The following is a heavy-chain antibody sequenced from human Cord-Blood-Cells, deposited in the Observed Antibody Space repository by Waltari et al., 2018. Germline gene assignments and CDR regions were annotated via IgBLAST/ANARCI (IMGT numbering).Heavy chain of an antibody. CDR3: AKVAGYSSSWYPDY. J-gene: IGHJ4*02. Sequence: EVQLVESGGGLVQPGRSLRLSCAASGFTFDDYAMHWVRQAPGKGLELGSGISWNSGSIGYSDSVKGRFTISRDNAKNSLYLQMNSLRAEDTALYYCAKVAGYSSSWYPDYWGQGTLVTVSS. V-gene: IGHV3-9*01. CDR2: ISWNSGSI. D-gene: IGHD6-13*01. CDR1: GFTFDDYA.